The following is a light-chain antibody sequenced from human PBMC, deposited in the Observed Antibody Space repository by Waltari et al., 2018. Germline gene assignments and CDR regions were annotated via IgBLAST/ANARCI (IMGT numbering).Light chain of an antibody. CDR3: QQSYSTRLT. CDR2: AAS. Sequence: DIQMTQSPSSLSASVGDRVTITCRASQSISSYLNWYQQKPGKAPKHLIYAASSLQSGVPSRFSGSGSGTDFTLTISSLQPEDFATYYCQQSYSTRLTFGGGTKVEIK. V-gene: IGKV1-39*01. CDR1: QSISSY. J-gene: IGKJ4*01.